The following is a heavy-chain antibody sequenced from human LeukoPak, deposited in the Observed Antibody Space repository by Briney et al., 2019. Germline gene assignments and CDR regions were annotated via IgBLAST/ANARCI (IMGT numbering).Heavy chain of an antibody. Sequence: GGSLRLSCAASGFTFSSYWMSWVRQAPGKGLEWVANIKQDGSEKYYVDSVKGRFTISRDNAKNSLYLQMNSVRAEDTAVYYCARSMVRGVNAFDYWGQGTLVTVSS. CDR2: IKQDGSEK. J-gene: IGHJ4*02. V-gene: IGHV3-7*01. CDR3: ARSMVRGVNAFDY. D-gene: IGHD3-10*01. CDR1: GFTFSSYW.